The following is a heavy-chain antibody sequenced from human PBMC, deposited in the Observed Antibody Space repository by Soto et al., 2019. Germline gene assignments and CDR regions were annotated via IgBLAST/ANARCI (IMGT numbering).Heavy chain of an antibody. Sequence: QVQLVQSGAEVQKPGASVKVSCKASGYRFTAYYMHWVRQAPGQGLEWMAIINPSSGVSTYAQRWQGRCTMTRDTSTSTVYMELSRRRSEDTAVYYWARAPPWRECPGGDGSHCDCWGQGTLVTVSS. J-gene: IGHJ4*02. V-gene: IGHV1-46*04. CDR1: GYRFTAYY. CDR2: INPSSGVS. CDR3: ARAPPWRECPGGDGSHCDC. D-gene: IGHD2-21*02.